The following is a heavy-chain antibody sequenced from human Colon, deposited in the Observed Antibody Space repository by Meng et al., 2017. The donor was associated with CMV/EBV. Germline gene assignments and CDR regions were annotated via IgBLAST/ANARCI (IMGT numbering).Heavy chain of an antibody. J-gene: IGHJ4*02. CDR2: IYHSETYDSGST. CDR3: VRGGDLASQLPHGFDY. CDR1: DDSIRSYY. V-gene: IGHV4-59*01. Sequence: SETLSLTCTVSDDSIRSYYWTWVRQTPERGLQWIGYIYHSETYDSGSTNYNPSLTTRVTMSLDTAKSQVSLSLASAPAADTAVYYCVRGGDLASQLPHGFDYWGPGALVTVSS. D-gene: IGHD3-16*02.